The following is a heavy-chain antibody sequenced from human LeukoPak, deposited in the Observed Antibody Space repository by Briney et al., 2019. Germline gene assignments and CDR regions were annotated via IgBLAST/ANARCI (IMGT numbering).Heavy chain of an antibody. CDR2: ISSSSSYI. Sequence: GGSLRLSCAASGFTFSSYTMNWVRQAPGKGLEWVSSISSSSSYIYYADSVKGRFTISRDNAKNSLYLQMNSLRAEDTAVYYCARDLYVRDDNWFDPWGQGTLVTVSS. V-gene: IGHV3-21*01. J-gene: IGHJ5*02. CDR1: GFTFSSYT. CDR3: ARDLYVRDDNWFDP. D-gene: IGHD2-8*01.